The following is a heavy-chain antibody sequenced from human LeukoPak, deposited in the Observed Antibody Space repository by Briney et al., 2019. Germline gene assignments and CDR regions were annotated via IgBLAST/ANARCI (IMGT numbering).Heavy chain of an antibody. CDR3: ARGARLQYQLLYTWFDP. Sequence: GASVKVSCKASGYTFTSYYMHWVRQAPGQGLEWMGRINPNSGGTNYAQKFQGRVTMTRDTSISTAYMELSRLRSDDTAVYYCARGARLQYQLLYTWFDPWGQGTLVTVSS. CDR2: INPNSGGT. D-gene: IGHD2-2*01. V-gene: IGHV1-2*06. J-gene: IGHJ5*02. CDR1: GYTFTSYY.